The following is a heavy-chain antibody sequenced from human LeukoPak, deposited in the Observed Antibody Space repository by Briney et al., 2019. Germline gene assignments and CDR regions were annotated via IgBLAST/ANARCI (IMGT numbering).Heavy chain of an antibody. J-gene: IGHJ4*02. D-gene: IGHD4-17*01. V-gene: IGHV1-18*01. CDR1: GYTFTNHG. CDR3: ARMGGWEQSDYEGNPDY. Sequence: ASVKVSCKTSGYTFTNHGITWVRQSPGQGLEWMGWISTYRGHTNYAQNLQGRVTMTTDTSTSTAYMELERLTSDDTVVYYCARMGGWEQSDYEGNPDYWGQGTLVTVSS. CDR2: ISTYRGHT.